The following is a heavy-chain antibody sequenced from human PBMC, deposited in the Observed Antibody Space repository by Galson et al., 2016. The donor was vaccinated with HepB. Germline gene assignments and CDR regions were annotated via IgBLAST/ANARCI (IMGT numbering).Heavy chain of an antibody. J-gene: IGHJ4*02. CDR3: TTVGVLWFGELLQPSTRSVGPDF. Sequence: SLRLSCAGSGLTFSDAWMTWVRQVPGKGLEWVGLIKSKTDGGTTKFAASVRGRFTISRDDLKKTLYLQMDSLRAEDTAIYYCTTVGVLWFGELLQPSTRSVGPDFWGQGTLVVVSS. CDR1: GLTFSDAW. V-gene: IGHV3-15*01. D-gene: IGHD3-10*01. CDR2: IKSKTDGGTT.